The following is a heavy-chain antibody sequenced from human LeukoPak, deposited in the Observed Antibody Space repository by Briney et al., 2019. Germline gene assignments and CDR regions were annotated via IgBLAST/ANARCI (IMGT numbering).Heavy chain of an antibody. D-gene: IGHD3-22*01. J-gene: IGHJ3*02. V-gene: IGHV4-38-2*01. Sequence: SETLSLTCAVSGYSISSGYYWGGSRQAPGEGLEWIGSIYHRGRTYYNPSLKSRVTTSVDTSKNQFSLKLSSVTAADTAVYYCARQTYYYDSSGYYPHDAFDIWGQGTMVTVSS. CDR2: IYHRGRT. CDR1: GYSISSGYY. CDR3: ARQTYYYDSSGYYPHDAFDI.